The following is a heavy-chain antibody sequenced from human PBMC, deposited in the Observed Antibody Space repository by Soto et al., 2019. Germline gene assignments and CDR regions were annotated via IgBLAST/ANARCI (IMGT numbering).Heavy chain of an antibody. CDR2: IYWDNDK. Sequence: QITLKESGPTLVIPTQTLTLTCTFSGFSLTSSPMGVAWVRQPPGRALEWLVVIYWDNDKRFNPSLRDRITITNDTSKNRVVLIMTDMYPVDTATYYCAHRLGGYSWDDGYLDFWGQGVPVTVSS. CDR3: AHRLGGYSWDDGYLDF. J-gene: IGHJ4*02. V-gene: IGHV2-5*02. D-gene: IGHD2-15*01. CDR1: GFSLTSSPMG.